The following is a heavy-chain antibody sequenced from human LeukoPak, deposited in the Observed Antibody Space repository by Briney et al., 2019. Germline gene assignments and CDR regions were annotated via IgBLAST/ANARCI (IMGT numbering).Heavy chain of an antibody. CDR1: GFTFGNAW. CDR3: ARVRYSYDIPYYYYYMDV. V-gene: IGHV3-15*01. J-gene: IGHJ6*03. Sequence: GGSLRLSCAASGFTFGNAWMTWVRQAPGKGLEWVGRIKSKTDGATTDYAAPVKGRFTISRDDSENTLYLQMNSLKTEDAAVYYCARVRYSYDIPYYYYYMDVWGKGTTVTVSS. D-gene: IGHD5-18*01. CDR2: IKSKTDGATT.